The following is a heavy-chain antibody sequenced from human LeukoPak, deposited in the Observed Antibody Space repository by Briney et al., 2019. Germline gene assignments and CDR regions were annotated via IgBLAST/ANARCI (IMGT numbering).Heavy chain of an antibody. D-gene: IGHD3-16*01. Sequence: GGSLRLSCAASGFTFSSYAMSWVRQAPGKGLEWVSAISGSGGSTYYADSVKGRFTISRDNSKNTLYLQMNSLRAEDTAVYYCAKILVIGVWGSALDYWGQGTLVTVSS. CDR2: ISGSGGST. J-gene: IGHJ4*02. V-gene: IGHV3-23*01. CDR1: GFTFSSYA. CDR3: AKILVIGVWGSALDY.